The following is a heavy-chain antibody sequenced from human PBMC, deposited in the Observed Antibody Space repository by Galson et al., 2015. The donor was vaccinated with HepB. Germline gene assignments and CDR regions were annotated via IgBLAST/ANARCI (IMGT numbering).Heavy chain of an antibody. J-gene: IGHJ3*02. V-gene: IGHV3-30-3*01. CDR2: ISYDGSNK. CDR1: GFTFSSYA. Sequence: SLRLSCAASGFTFSSYAMHWVRQAPGKGLEWVAVISYDGSNKYYADSVKGRFTISRDNSKNTLYLQMNSLRAEDTAVYYCARGKRITIFGVVPRQEGGAFDIWGQGTMVTVSS. CDR3: ARGKRITIFGVVPRQEGGAFDI. D-gene: IGHD3-3*01.